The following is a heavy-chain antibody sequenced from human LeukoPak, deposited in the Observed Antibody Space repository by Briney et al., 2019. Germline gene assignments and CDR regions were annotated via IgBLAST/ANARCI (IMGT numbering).Heavy chain of an antibody. V-gene: IGHV3-7*01. Sequence: PGGSLRLSCVASGFSFSNFWMSWVRQAPGKGLEWVANIKQDGSEKFYVDSVKGRFTISRDNAKNSLFLQMNRLRAEVMAVYYCARDSTGYGYEEWSWGQGTLVTVSS. D-gene: IGHD5-18*01. CDR1: GFSFSNFW. CDR3: ARDSTGYGYEEWS. CDR2: IKQDGSEK. J-gene: IGHJ5*02.